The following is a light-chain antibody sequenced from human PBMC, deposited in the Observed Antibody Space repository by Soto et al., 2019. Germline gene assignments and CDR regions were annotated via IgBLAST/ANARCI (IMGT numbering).Light chain of an antibody. J-gene: IGKJ1*01. CDR3: QQSYSTPQT. V-gene: IGKV1-39*01. CDR2: AAS. CDR1: QTISTS. Sequence: PRSLSSSVGDRVAITCLASQTISTSLNWYRQRPGQAPNLLIYAASNLQSGVPSRFSGSGSGTDFTLTISSLQPEDFATYYCQQSYSTPQTFGQGTKVDTK.